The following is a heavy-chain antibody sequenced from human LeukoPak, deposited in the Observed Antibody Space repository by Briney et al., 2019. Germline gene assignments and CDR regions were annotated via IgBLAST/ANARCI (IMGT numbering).Heavy chain of an antibody. D-gene: IGHD3-10*01. V-gene: IGHV4-61*02. CDR2: IYTSGGT. Sequence: PSQTLSLTCTVSGGSISSGSYYWSWIRQPAGKGLEWIGRIYTSGGTNYNPSLKSRVTISVDTSKNQFSLKLSSVTAADTAVYYCARESITMVRGVYYYMDVWGKGTTVTVSS. CDR1: GGSISSGSYY. J-gene: IGHJ6*03. CDR3: ARESITMVRGVYYYMDV.